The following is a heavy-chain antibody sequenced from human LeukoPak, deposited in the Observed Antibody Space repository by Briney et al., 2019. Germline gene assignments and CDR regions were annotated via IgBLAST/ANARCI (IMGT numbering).Heavy chain of an antibody. CDR3: AKDTYYYGSGSYNNGMGV. CDR1: GLTFGNYA. J-gene: IGHJ6*02. V-gene: IGHV3-23*01. D-gene: IGHD3-10*01. Sequence: GGSLRLSCAASGLTFGNYAMSWVRQAPGKGLEWVSVISGGGTSTYYGDSVKGRFTISRDNPKNTLYLQMNSLRAEDTAVYYCAKDTYYYGSGSYNNGMGVWGQGTTVTVSS. CDR2: ISGGGTST.